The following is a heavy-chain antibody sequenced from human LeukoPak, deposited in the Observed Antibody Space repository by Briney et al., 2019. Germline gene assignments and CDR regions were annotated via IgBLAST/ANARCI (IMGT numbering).Heavy chain of an antibody. CDR3: ARDPGGYSYGYLFPPNDY. V-gene: IGHV1-46*01. J-gene: IGHJ4*02. D-gene: IGHD5-18*01. CDR1: GYTFTSYY. CDR2: ISPSGGST. Sequence: GASVKVSCKASGYTFTSYYMHWVRQAPGQGLEWMGIISPSGGSTSYAQKFQGRVTMTRDTSTSTVYMELSSLRSEDTAVYYCARDPGGYSYGYLFPPNDYWGQGTLVTVSS.